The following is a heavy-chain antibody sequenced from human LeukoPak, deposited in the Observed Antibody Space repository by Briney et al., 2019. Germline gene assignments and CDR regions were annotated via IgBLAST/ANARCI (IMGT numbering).Heavy chain of an antibody. CDR3: ARVLVWASLYYFDY. CDR2: ISGSSSYI. CDR1: EFTLRNYI. J-gene: IGHJ4*02. V-gene: IGHV3-21*06. Sequence: GGSLRLSCADSEFTLRNYIMNWVRQVPGKGLEWISSISGSSSYISYADSVKGRFTISRDNTKNSLYLQMNSLRAEDTAVYYCARVLVWASLYYFDYWGQGTLVTVSS. D-gene: IGHD3-16*01.